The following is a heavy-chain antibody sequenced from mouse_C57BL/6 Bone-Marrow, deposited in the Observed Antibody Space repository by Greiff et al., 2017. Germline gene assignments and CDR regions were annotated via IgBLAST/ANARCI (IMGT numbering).Heavy chain of an antibody. Sequence: EVKLMESGGGLVQPGESLKLSCESNEYEFPSHDMSWVRKTPEKRLELVAAINSDGGSTYYPDTMERRFIISRDNTKKTLYLQMSSLRSEYTALYYCARLGTARVYFDYWGQGTTLSVSS. V-gene: IGHV5-2*01. D-gene: IGHD3-1*01. CDR1: EYEFPSHD. CDR2: INSDGGST. CDR3: ARLGTARVYFDY. J-gene: IGHJ2*01.